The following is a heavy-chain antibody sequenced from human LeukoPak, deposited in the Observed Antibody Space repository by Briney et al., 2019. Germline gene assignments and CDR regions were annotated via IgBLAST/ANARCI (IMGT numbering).Heavy chain of an antibody. J-gene: IGHJ4*02. D-gene: IGHD2-21*02. CDR2: IIPIFGTA. Sequence: SVKVSCKASGGTFSSSAISWVRQAPGQGLEWMGGIIPIFGTANYAQKFQGRVTITTDESTSTAYMELSSLRSEDTAVYYCARVTAFPRGYFDYWGQGTLVTVSS. CDR3: ARVTAFPRGYFDY. CDR1: GGTFSSSA. V-gene: IGHV1-69*05.